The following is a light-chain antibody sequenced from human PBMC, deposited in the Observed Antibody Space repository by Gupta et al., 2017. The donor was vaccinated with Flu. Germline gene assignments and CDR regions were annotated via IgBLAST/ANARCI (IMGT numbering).Light chain of an antibody. V-gene: IGLV2-14*01. CDR1: SSDVGCYNY. CDR2: EVS. Sequence: QSALTQPACVSGSPGQSITISCTGTSSDVGCYNYVSWYQQHPGKAPKLMIYEVSNRPSGVSNRFSGSKSGNTASLTISVLQTEDEADYYCSSYTSSSTYVCGTGTKVTVL. CDR3: SSYTSSSTYV. J-gene: IGLJ1*01.